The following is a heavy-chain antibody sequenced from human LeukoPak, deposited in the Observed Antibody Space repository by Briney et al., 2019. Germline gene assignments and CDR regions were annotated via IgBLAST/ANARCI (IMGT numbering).Heavy chain of an antibody. CDR2: ISNVGSTI. V-gene: IGHV3-11*01. CDR1: GFTFSDYY. D-gene: IGHD6-13*01. Sequence: GGSLRLSCAASGFTFSDYYMTWIRQAPGKGLEWVSYISNVGSTIYYADSVKGRFTISRDNAKNSLYLQINSLRAEDTAVYYCARVGSSWSLDYWGQGTLVTVSS. CDR3: ARVGSSWSLDY. J-gene: IGHJ4*02.